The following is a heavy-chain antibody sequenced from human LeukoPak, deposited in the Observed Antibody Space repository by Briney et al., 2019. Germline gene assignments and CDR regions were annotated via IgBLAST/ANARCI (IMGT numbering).Heavy chain of an antibody. CDR2: ISGSAYST. CDR1: GFTFSSYV. J-gene: IGHJ4*02. D-gene: IGHD6-19*01. CDR3: AKEAVAAPPIDY. Sequence: TGGFLRLSCAASGFTFSSYVMSWVRQAPGKGLEWVSAISGSAYSTYYADSVKGRFTISRDNSKNTLYLQMNSLRAEDTAVYYCAKEAVAAPPIDYWGQGTLVTVSS. V-gene: IGHV3-23*01.